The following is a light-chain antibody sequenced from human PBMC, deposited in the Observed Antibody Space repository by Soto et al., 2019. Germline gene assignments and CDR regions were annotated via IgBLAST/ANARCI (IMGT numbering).Light chain of an antibody. Sequence: EIVLTQSPGTLSLSPGERATLSCRASQSVGSYLAWYQQKPGQAPRLLIYDASNRDTGIPDRFSGRGSGTDFTLTITRLEPEDFAVYYCQQRKNWQVTFGQGTRLEIK. CDR2: DAS. CDR1: QSVGSY. V-gene: IGKV3-11*01. J-gene: IGKJ5*01. CDR3: QQRKNWQVT.